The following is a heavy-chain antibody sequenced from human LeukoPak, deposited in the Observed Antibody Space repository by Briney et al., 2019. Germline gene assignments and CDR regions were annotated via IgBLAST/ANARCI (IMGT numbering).Heavy chain of an antibody. CDR2: ISYDGSNK. CDR1: GFTFSSYG. V-gene: IGHV3-30*18. Sequence: GGSLRLSCAASGFTFSSYGMHWVRQAPGKGLEWVAVISYDGSNKYYADSVKGRFTISRDNSKNTLYLQMNSLRAEDTAVYYCAKVGTDITTVYSLDYWGQGTLVTVSS. CDR3: AKVGTDITTVYSLDY. J-gene: IGHJ4*02. D-gene: IGHD2-21*01.